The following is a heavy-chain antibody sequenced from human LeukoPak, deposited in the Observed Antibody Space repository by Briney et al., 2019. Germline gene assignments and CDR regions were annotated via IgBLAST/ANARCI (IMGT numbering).Heavy chain of an antibody. CDR1: GFTFSSYW. Sequence: GGSLRLSCAASGFTFSSYWMSWVRQAPGKGLEWVANIKQDGSEKYYVDSVKGRFTISRDNAKNSLYLQMNSLRAEDTAVYYCPSFPGSYYDYYDGMDVWGQGTTVTVSS. D-gene: IGHD3-10*01. J-gene: IGHJ6*02. CDR3: PSFPGSYYDYYDGMDV. CDR2: IKQDGSEK. V-gene: IGHV3-7*01.